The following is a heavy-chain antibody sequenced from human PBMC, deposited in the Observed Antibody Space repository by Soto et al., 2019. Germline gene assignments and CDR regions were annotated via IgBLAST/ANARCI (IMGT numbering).Heavy chain of an antibody. CDR1: GGSISSTNW. V-gene: IGHV4-4*02. J-gene: IGHJ4*02. CDR2: VYHTGST. D-gene: IGHD2-15*01. CDR3: ATRPPLIVVVVLPIPS. Sequence: QVQLKQSGPRLARPSGTLSLTCVVSGGSISSTNWWTWVRQTPGKGLEWIGEVYHTGSTKYNPSLKNRVTISVDKSTNQFSPNLKAVFAADTSVYYCATRPPLIVVVVLPIPSWGQGTLVTVSS.